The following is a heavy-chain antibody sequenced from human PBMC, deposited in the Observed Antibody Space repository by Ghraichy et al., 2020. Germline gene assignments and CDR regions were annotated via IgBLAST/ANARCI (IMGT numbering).Heavy chain of an antibody. V-gene: IGHV4-59*01. CDR3: ARDWLDYDFWYGYKTYYYYGMDV. D-gene: IGHD3-3*01. CDR1: GGSISSYY. CDR2: IYNRGST. J-gene: IGHJ6*02. Sequence: SETLSLTCTVSGGSISSYYWNWIRQPPGKGLEWIGYIYNRGSTNYNPSLKSRVTISVDTSKNQFSLKLSSVTAADTAVYYCARDWLDYDFWYGYKTYYYYGMDVWGQGTTVTV.